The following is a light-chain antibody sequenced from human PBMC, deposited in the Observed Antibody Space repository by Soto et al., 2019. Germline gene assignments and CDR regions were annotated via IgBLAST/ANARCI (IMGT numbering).Light chain of an antibody. CDR3: QHRSNWPT. V-gene: IGKV3-11*01. J-gene: IGKJ4*01. Sequence: EIVLTQSPATLSLSPGERXXXSCRASQSVSSYLAWYQQKPGQAPRLLIYDASNRATGIPARFSGSGSGTDFTLTISSLEPEDFAVYYCQHRSNWPTFGGGTKVEIK. CDR2: DAS. CDR1: QSVSSY.